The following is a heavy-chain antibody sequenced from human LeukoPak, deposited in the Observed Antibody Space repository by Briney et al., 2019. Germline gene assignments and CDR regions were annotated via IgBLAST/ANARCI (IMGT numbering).Heavy chain of an antibody. CDR3: AREGHDYGDYGPDAFDI. Sequence: PSETLSLTCTVSGGSISSYYWSWIRQPAGKGLEWIGRIYTSGSTNYNPSLKSRVTMSVDTSKNQFSLKLSSVTAADTAVYYCAREGHDYGDYGPDAFDIWGQGTMVTVSS. D-gene: IGHD4-17*01. J-gene: IGHJ3*02. CDR2: IYTSGST. V-gene: IGHV4-4*07. CDR1: GGSISSYY.